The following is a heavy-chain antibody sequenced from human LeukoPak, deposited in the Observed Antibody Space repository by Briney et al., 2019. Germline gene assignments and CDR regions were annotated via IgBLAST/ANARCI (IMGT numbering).Heavy chain of an antibody. J-gene: IGHJ4*02. CDR1: GGSFNAYY. CDR2: IIHSGST. CDR3: AREGRSRTNTGGDLDY. V-gene: IGHV4-34*12. Sequence: PSETLSLTCGVYGGSFNAYYWSWIRQSPARGLEWIGEIIHSGSTNYNPSLRGRVMISVDTSKNQFSLKLRSVTAADTAVYYCAREGRSRTNTGGDLDYWGQGTLVTVSS. D-gene: IGHD3-16*01.